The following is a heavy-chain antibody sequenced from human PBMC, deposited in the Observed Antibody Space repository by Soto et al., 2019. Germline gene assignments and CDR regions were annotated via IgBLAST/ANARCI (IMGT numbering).Heavy chain of an antibody. CDR3: ARVPYKYYYDSSGYSPAAFDI. V-gene: IGHV4-61*01. CDR1: GGSVSSGSYY. D-gene: IGHD3-22*01. Sequence: QVQLQESGPGLVKPSETLSLTCTVSGGSVSSGSYYWSWIRQPPGKGLEWIGYIYYSGSTNYNPSLKSRVTISVDTARNQFSLKLSSATAADTAVYYCARVPYKYYYDSSGYSPAAFDIWGQGTMVTVSS. J-gene: IGHJ3*02. CDR2: IYYSGST.